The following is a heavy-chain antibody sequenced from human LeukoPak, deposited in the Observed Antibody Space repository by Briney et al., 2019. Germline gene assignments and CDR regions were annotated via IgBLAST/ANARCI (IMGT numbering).Heavy chain of an antibody. CDR2: ISAYNGNT. V-gene: IGHV1-18*01. Sequence: ASVKVSCKASGYTFTSYGIRWVRQAPGQGLEWMGWISAYNGNTNYAQKLQGRLTMTTDTSTSTAYMELRSLRSDDTAVYYCARNYDILTGYFQLDYWGQGTLVTVSS. CDR1: GYTFTSYG. CDR3: ARNYDILTGYFQLDY. D-gene: IGHD3-9*01. J-gene: IGHJ4*02.